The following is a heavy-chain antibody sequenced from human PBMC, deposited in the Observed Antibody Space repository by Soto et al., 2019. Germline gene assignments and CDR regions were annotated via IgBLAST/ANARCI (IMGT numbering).Heavy chain of an antibody. D-gene: IGHD3-9*01. V-gene: IGHV1-69*01. CDR2: IIPIFGTA. CDR3: ARETAQPRITGIVTGYLYYYYYYGMDV. Sequence: QVQLVQSGAEVKKPGSSVKVSCKASGGTFSSYAISWVRQAPGQGLEWMGGIIPIFGTANYAQKFQGRVTITADESTSTAYMELGSLRSEDTAVYYCARETAQPRITGIVTGYLYYYYYYGMDVWGQGTTVTVSS. J-gene: IGHJ6*02. CDR1: GGTFSSYA.